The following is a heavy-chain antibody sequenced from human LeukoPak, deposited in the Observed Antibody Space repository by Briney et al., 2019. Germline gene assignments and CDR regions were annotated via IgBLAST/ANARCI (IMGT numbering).Heavy chain of an antibody. V-gene: IGHV3-7*03. Sequence: GGSLRLSCAASGFTFSSYWMSWVRQAPGKGLEWVANIKQDGSEKYYVDSVKGRFTISRDNAKNSLYLQMNSLRAEDTALYYCAKGLDSSGYHSFDYWGQGTLVTVSS. J-gene: IGHJ4*02. CDR1: GFTFSSYW. CDR3: AKGLDSSGYHSFDY. D-gene: IGHD3-22*01. CDR2: IKQDGSEK.